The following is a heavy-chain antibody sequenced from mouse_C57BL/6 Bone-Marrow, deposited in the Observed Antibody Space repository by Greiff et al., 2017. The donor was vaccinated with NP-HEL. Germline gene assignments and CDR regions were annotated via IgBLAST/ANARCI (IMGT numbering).Heavy chain of an antibody. CDR1: GYTFTTYW. J-gene: IGHJ2*01. CDR3: ARKDYYGSSYNY. CDR2: IYPGGGYT. D-gene: IGHD1-1*01. V-gene: IGHV1-63*01. Sequence: QVQLQQSGAELVRPGTSVKMSCKASGYTFTTYWIGWAKQRPGHGLEWIGDIYPGGGYTNYNEKFKGKATLTADKSSSTAYMQFSSLTSEDSAIYYCARKDYYGSSYNYWGQGTTLTVSS.